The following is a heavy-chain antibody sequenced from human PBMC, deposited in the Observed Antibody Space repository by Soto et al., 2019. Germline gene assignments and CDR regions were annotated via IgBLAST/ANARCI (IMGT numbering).Heavy chain of an antibody. D-gene: IGHD6-19*01. CDR1: GGSVSSGSYY. V-gene: IGHV4-61*01. CDR3: ARGGSSGSSYRGTRAFDI. Sequence: SETLSLTCTVSGGSVSSGSYYWSWIRQPPGKGLEWIGYIYYSGSTNYNPSLKSRVTISVDTSKNQFSLKLSSVTAADTAVYYCARGGSSGSSYRGTRAFDIWGQGTMVTVSS. J-gene: IGHJ3*02. CDR2: IYYSGST.